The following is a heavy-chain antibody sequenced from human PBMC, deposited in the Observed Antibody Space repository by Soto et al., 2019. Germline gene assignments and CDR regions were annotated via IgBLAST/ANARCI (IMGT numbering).Heavy chain of an antibody. V-gene: IGHV1-8*01. CDR3: ARERTGTTSMDV. CDR1: GYTFTSYD. D-gene: IGHD1-1*01. Sequence: QVQLVQSGAEVKKPGASVKVSCKASGYTFTSYDINWVRQATGQGLEWMGWMNPNSGNTGYAQKFQGRVTMTRNTSISTAYMELSIPRSEDTAVYYCARERTGTTSMDVWGQGTTVTVSS. CDR2: MNPNSGNT. J-gene: IGHJ6*02.